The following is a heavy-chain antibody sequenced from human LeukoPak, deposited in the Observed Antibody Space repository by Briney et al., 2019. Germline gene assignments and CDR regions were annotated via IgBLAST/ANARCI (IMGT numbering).Heavy chain of an antibody. CDR3: ARDIGITGTTSDFDY. D-gene: IGHD1-7*01. CDR1: GFTFSSYS. Sequence: GGSLRLSCAASGFTFSSYSMNWVRQAPGKGLEWVSYISSSSSTIYYADSVKGRFTISRDNAKNSLYLQMNSLRAEDTAVYYCARDIGITGTTSDFDYWGQGTLVTVSS. CDR2: ISSSSSTI. V-gene: IGHV3-48*01. J-gene: IGHJ4*02.